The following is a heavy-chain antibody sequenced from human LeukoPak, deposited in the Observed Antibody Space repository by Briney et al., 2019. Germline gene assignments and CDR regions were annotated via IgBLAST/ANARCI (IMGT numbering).Heavy chain of an antibody. Sequence: PGGSLRLSCAASGFTFSDYYMSWIRQAPGKGLEWVSYISTSGTAVYYADFVKGRFTISRDNAKNTLYLQMNSLRAEDTAVYYCAKAASGVRGDWFDPWGQGTLVTVSS. D-gene: IGHD3-10*01. CDR2: ISTSGTAV. J-gene: IGHJ5*02. V-gene: IGHV3-11*04. CDR1: GFTFSDYY. CDR3: AKAASGVRGDWFDP.